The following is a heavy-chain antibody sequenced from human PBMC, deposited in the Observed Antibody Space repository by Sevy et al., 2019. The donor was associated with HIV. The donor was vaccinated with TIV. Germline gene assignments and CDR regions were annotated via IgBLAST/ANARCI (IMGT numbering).Heavy chain of an antibody. CDR2: ISSSGSTI. J-gene: IGHJ3*02. D-gene: IGHD3-22*01. CDR1: GFTFSSYE. Sequence: GGSLRLSCAASGFTFSSYEMNWVRQAPGKGLEWVSYISSSGSTIYYADSVKGRFTISRDNAKNSLYLQMNSLRAEDTAVYYCARDQDYDSSGYYSDAFDIWGQGTMVIVSS. CDR3: ARDQDYDSSGYYSDAFDI. V-gene: IGHV3-48*03.